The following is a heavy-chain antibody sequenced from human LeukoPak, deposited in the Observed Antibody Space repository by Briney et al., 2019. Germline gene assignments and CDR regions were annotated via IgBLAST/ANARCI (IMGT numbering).Heavy chain of an antibody. CDR1: GGSFSGYC. J-gene: IGHJ4*02. V-gene: IGHV4-34*01. D-gene: IGHD5-24*01. Sequence: SETLSLTCAVYGGSFSGYCWSWIRQPPGKGLEWIGEINHSGSTNYNPSLKSRVTISVDTSKNQFSLKLSSVTAADTAVYYCARGGWLQFWYYFDYWGQGTLVTVSS. CDR3: ARGGWLQFWYYFDY. CDR2: INHSGST.